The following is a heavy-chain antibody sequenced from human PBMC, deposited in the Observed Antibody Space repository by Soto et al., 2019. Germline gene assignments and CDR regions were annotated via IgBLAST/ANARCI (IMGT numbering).Heavy chain of an antibody. CDR3: ARDYYGMDV. Sequence: SETLSLTCTVSGGSISSGGYSWTWIRQSPGKGLEWIGYTYQSGSAYYNPSLKSRVTISVDRSKNQFSLNLTSVTAADTAVYYCARDYYGMDVWGQGTTVTSP. J-gene: IGHJ6*02. V-gene: IGHV4-30-2*06. CDR2: TYQSGSA. CDR1: GGSISSGGYS.